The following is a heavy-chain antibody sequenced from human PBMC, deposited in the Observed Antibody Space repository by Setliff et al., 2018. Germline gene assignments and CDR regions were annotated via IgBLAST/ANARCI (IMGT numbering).Heavy chain of an antibody. V-gene: IGHV1-18*01. J-gene: IGHJ4*02. CDR1: GYTFSDYG. CDR3: ERAGLAAAGRKGVFDH. CDR2: ISPHSGRA. D-gene: IGHD6-25*01. Sequence: GASVKVSCKASGYTFSDYGVSWVRQAPGQGLEWMGWISPHSGRAFYAPQFQDRVIMNTDTSTNTAYLDLRSLRSDDTAVYYCERAGLAAAGRKGVFDHWGQGTLVTVSS.